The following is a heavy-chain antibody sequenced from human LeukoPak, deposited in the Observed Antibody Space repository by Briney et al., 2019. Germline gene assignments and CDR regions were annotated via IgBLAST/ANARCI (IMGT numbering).Heavy chain of an antibody. J-gene: IGHJ4*02. D-gene: IGHD3-10*01. CDR3: AGTFSYGSGSYVLAGY. V-gene: IGHV3-48*01. Sequence: PGGSLRLSCTASGFTFSTYSMNWVRQAPGKGLEWVSYISSSSSSIYYADSVKGRFTISRDNAKNSLFLQMNSLRAEDTALYYCAGTFSYGSGSYVLAGYWGQGTLVTVSS. CDR2: ISSSSSSI. CDR1: GFTFSTYS.